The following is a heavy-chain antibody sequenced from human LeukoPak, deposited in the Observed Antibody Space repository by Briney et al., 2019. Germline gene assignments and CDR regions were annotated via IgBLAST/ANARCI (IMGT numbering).Heavy chain of an antibody. D-gene: IGHD6-19*01. V-gene: IGHV3-23*01. CDR1: GFIFNTYA. CDR2: ISDSGSNT. Sequence: GGSLRLSCAASGFIFNTYAMTWVRQAPGKGLEWVSGISDSGSNTYYADSVKGRFTISRDNSKNTLYLQMNSLRAEDTAVYYCATPPDMGVAGRLFDYWGQGTLVTVSS. J-gene: IGHJ4*02. CDR3: ATPPDMGVAGRLFDY.